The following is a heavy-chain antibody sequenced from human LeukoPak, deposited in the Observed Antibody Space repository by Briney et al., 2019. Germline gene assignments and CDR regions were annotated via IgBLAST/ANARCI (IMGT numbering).Heavy chain of an antibody. V-gene: IGHV4-4*07. CDR1: GGSISSYY. J-gene: IGHJ4*02. CDR2: IHTSGST. CDR3: ARQSYSSSQLDY. D-gene: IGHD6-6*01. Sequence: SETLSLTCTVSGGSISSYYWSWIRQPAGKGLEWIGRIHTSGSTNYNPSLKSRVTMSVDTSKNQFSLKLSSVTAADTAVYYCARQSYSSSQLDYWGQGTLVTVSS.